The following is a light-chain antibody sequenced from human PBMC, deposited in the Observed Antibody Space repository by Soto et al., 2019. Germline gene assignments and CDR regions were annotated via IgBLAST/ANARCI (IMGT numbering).Light chain of an antibody. CDR1: QGISNW. V-gene: IGKV1-12*01. J-gene: IGKJ3*01. CDR2: GAS. Sequence: DIEMTQTPSSVSASAGDRVTLTCRASQGISNWLAWHQQKPGEAPKLLIYGASSLQSGVPSRFSGSGSGTDFSLTISSLQPEDFATYYCQQTNSFPLTFGPGTKVDI. CDR3: QQTNSFPLT.